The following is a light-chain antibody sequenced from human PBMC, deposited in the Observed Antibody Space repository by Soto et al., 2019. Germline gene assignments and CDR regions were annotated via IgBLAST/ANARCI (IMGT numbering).Light chain of an antibody. CDR3: QQYDGSPRT. CDR2: DAS. J-gene: IGKJ1*01. V-gene: IGKV3-20*01. CDR1: QSLRSTF. Sequence: PGEAATLSCTASQSLRSTFLAWYQQKPVQAPRLLIYDASSRAAGIPDRFSGSGSETDFTLTITRLEPEDFAVYHCQQYDGSPRTFGQGTKVDIK.